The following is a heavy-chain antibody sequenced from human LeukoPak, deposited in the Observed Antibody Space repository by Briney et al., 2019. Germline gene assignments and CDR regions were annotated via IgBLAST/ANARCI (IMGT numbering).Heavy chain of an antibody. V-gene: IGHV1-46*01. CDR3: ARVTYYDFWSGRYFDY. J-gene: IGHJ4*02. CDR1: GYTFTGYY. D-gene: IGHD3-3*01. CDR2: INPSGGST. Sequence: ASVKVSCKASGYTFTGYYMHWVRQAPGQGLEWMGIINPSGGSTSYAQKFQGRVTMTRDTSISTAYMELSRLRSDDTAVYYCARVTYYDFWSGRYFDYWGQGTLVTVSS.